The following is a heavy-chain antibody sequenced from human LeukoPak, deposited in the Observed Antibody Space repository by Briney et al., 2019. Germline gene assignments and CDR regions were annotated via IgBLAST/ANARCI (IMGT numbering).Heavy chain of an antibody. J-gene: IGHJ5*02. D-gene: IGHD6-13*01. CDR3: ARESISGSWYPAPINWFDP. CDR1: GYTFTSYA. Sequence: EASVKVSCKASGYTFTSYAMNWVRQAPGQGLEWMGWKNTNTGNPTYAQGFTGRFVFSLDTSVSTAYLHISSLKAEDTAVYYCARESISGSWYPAPINWFDPWGQGTLVTVSS. CDR2: KNTNTGNP. V-gene: IGHV7-4-1*02.